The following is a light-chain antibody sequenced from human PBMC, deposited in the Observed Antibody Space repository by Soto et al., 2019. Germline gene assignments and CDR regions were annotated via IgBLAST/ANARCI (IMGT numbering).Light chain of an antibody. Sequence: AIRMTQSPSSFSASTGDRVTITCRASQGISSYLAWYQQKPGKAPKLLIYAASTLQSGVPSRFSGSVYGTDFTLTISCLQSEDFATYYCQQYYSYPRTFGQGTKVEIK. J-gene: IGKJ1*01. V-gene: IGKV1-8*01. CDR2: AAS. CDR3: QQYYSYPRT. CDR1: QGISSY.